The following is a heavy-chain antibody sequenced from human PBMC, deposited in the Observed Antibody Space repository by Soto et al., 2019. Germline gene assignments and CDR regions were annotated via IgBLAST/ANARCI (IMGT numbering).Heavy chain of an antibody. V-gene: IGHV1-18*04. D-gene: IGHD3-22*01. CDR3: ARXGSGYYYDSSGPWSGDY. CDR2: ISAYNGNT. Sequence: GASVKVSCKASGYTFTSYGISWVRQAPGQGLEWMGWISAYNGNTNYAQKLQGRVTMTTDTSTSTAYMELRSLRSDDTAVYYCARXGSGYYYDSSGPWSGDYWGPGTLVTVSS. J-gene: IGHJ4*02. CDR1: GYTFTSYG.